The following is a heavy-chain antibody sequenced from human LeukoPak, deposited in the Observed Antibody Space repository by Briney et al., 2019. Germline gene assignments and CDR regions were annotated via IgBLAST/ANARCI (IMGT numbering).Heavy chain of an antibody. J-gene: IGHJ4*02. CDR3: ARGGWPLHYFDY. Sequence: PSETLSLTCTVSGGSISSYYWSWIRQPPGKGLEWIGYIYYSGSTNYNPSLKSRVTISVDTSKNQFSLKLSSVTAADTAVYYCARGGWPLHYFDYWGQGTLVTVSS. CDR1: GGSISSYY. V-gene: IGHV4-59*08. D-gene: IGHD5-24*01. CDR2: IYYSGST.